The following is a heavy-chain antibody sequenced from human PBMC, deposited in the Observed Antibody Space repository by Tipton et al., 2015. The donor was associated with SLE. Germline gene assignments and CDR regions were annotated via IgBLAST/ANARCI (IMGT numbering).Heavy chain of an antibody. Sequence: LRLSCAVYGGSFSGYYWSWIRQPPGKGLEWIGEINHSGSTNYNPSLKSRVTISVDTSKNQFSLKLSSVTAADTAVYYCARYYSDTAMIYYFDYWGQGTLVTVSS. CDR2: INHSGST. CDR3: ARYYSDTAMIYYFDY. D-gene: IGHD5-18*01. V-gene: IGHV4-34*09. J-gene: IGHJ4*02. CDR1: GGSFSGYY.